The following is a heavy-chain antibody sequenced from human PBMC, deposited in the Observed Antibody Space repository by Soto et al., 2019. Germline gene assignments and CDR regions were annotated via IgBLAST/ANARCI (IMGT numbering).Heavy chain of an antibody. J-gene: IGHJ6*02. V-gene: IGHV3-15*07. Sequence: EVPLVESGGGLIKPGGSLRLSCAASAFSLSNVWMNWVRQAPGKGLEWVGRIKSKTDGGTTDVAAPVKGRFTISRDDSKNTLYLQMSSLKTEDTAVYYCTTDLLRSYVMAVWGQGTTVTVSS. CDR2: IKSKTDGGTT. CDR1: AFSLSNVW. CDR3: TTDLLRSYVMAV. D-gene: IGHD3-10*02.